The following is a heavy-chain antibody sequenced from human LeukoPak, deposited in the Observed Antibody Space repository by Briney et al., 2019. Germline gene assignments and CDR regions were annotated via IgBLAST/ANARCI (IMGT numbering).Heavy chain of an antibody. CDR1: GFTFSSYA. CDR2: ITYDGSNK. J-gene: IGHJ6*02. V-gene: IGHV3-30*04. Sequence: GGSLRLSCAASGFTFSSYAMHWVRQAPGKGLEWVAVITYDGSNKYYADSVKGRFTISRDNSKNTLYLQMNSLRAEDTAAYYCARDGDFWSGYCTWVYYYYGMDVWGQGTTVTVSS. CDR3: ARDGDFWSGYCTWVYYYYGMDV. D-gene: IGHD3-3*01.